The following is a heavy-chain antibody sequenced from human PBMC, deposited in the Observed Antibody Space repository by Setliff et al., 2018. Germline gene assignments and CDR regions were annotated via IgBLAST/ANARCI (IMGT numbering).Heavy chain of an antibody. J-gene: IGHJ4*02. V-gene: IGHV4-61*02. CDR3: RLANCSTTSCEEALDY. Sequence: SETLSLTCTVSGGSIRSGSFYWSWIRQSAEKGLEWIGRVHASGTTFYNPSLKGRVTMSVDTSKNQFSLNLNSVTAADTAVYYFRLANCSTTSCEEALDYWSQGTLVTVSS. D-gene: IGHD2-2*01. CDR1: GGSIRSGSFY. CDR2: VHASGTT.